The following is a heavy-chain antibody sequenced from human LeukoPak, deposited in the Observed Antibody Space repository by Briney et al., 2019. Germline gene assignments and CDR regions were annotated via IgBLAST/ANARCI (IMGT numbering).Heavy chain of an antibody. CDR3: ARGRTGYGGTDH. CDR2: IFYTGST. Sequence: GSLRLSCAASGFTFSDYYMSWVRQPPGKGLEWIGYIFYTGSTSYNPSLKSRVTISTDTSKNQFSLKLSSVTAADTAVYYCARGRTGYGGTDHWGQGTLVTVSS. D-gene: IGHD4-23*01. CDR1: GFTFSDYY. V-gene: IGHV4-59*01. J-gene: IGHJ5*02.